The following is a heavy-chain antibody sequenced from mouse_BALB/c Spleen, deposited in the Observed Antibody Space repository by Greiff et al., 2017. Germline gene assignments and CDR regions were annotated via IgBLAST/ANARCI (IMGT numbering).Heavy chain of an antibody. CDR1: GFNIKDTY. Sequence: EVQLQQSGAELVKPGASVKLSCTASGFNIKDTYMHWVKQRPEQGLEWIGRIDPANGNTKYDPKFQGKATITADTSSNTAYLQLSSLTSEDTAVYYCARNGYDSYWYFDVWGAGTTVTVSS. J-gene: IGHJ1*01. V-gene: IGHV14-3*02. CDR2: IDPANGNT. CDR3: ARNGYDSYWYFDV. D-gene: IGHD2-2*01.